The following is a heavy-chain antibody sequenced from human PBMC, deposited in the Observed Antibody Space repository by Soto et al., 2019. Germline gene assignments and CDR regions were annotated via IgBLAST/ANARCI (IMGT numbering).Heavy chain of an antibody. V-gene: IGHV4-61*01. J-gene: IGHJ4*02. CDR2: IYYRGSI. CDR1: GASVSSNNYY. Sequence: QVQLQESGPGLVKPSETLSLTCTVSGASVSSNNYYWSWIRQSPGKGLEWISYIYYRGSINYNPYLKTRVTISLDTSKNQFSPRLTSVTAADTAVYYCTADAGSYWGQGTLVTVSS. CDR3: TADAGSY. D-gene: IGHD1-26*01.